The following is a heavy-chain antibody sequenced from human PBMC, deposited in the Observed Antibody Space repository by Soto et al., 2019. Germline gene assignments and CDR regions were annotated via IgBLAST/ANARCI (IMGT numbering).Heavy chain of an antibody. CDR3: ARDRWAYDSSGNYYYGMDX. D-gene: IGHD3-22*01. J-gene: IGHJ6*02. CDR1: GYTFTGYY. V-gene: IGHV1-2*04. CDR2: INPNSGGT. Sequence: ASLKVSCKASGYTFTGYYMHWVRQAPGQGLEWMGWINPNSGGTNYAQKFQGWVTMTRDTSISTAYMELSRLRSDDTAVYYCARDRWAYDSSGNYYYGMDXWGQVTTVTVS.